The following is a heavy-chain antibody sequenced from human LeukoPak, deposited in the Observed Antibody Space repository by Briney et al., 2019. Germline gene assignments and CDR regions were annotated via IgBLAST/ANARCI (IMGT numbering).Heavy chain of an antibody. J-gene: IGHJ6*03. CDR3: ARDGWGQSSPLGYMDV. V-gene: IGHV3-21*01. CDR2: ISSSSSYI. CDR1: GFTFSSYS. D-gene: IGHD3-16*01. Sequence: GGSLRLSCAASGFTFSSYSMNWVRQAPGKGLEWVSSISSSSSYIYYADSVKGRFTISRDNAKNSLYLQMNSLRAEDTAVYYCARDGWGQSSPLGYMDVWGKGTTATVSS.